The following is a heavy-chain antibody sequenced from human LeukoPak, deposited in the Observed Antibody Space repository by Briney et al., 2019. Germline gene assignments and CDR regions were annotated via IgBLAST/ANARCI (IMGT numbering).Heavy chain of an antibody. CDR3: TSQVDEGY. CDR1: GFTFSTSG. J-gene: IGHJ4*02. D-gene: IGHD5-12*01. CDR2: IRSKARSYAT. V-gene: IGHV3-73*01. Sequence: AGGSLRLSCAASGFTFSTSGMHWVRQASGKGLEWVGRIRSKARSYATTYAESVKGRFTISRDDSKNTAYLQMNSLKTEDTAVYYCTSQVDEGYWGQGTLVTVSS.